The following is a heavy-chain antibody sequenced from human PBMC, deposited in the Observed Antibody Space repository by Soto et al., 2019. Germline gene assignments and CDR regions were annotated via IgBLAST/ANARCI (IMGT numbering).Heavy chain of an antibody. J-gene: IGHJ4*02. Sequence: PSETLSLTCTVSGGSIRSYYWSLIRQPSGKGLEWIGYIYYSGSTNYNPSLKSRVTISVDTSKNQFSLKLSSVTAADTAVYYCATTLDYGEIDYWGQGTLVTVSS. V-gene: IGHV4-59*08. CDR3: ATTLDYGEIDY. CDR1: GGSIRSYY. CDR2: IYYSGST. D-gene: IGHD4-17*01.